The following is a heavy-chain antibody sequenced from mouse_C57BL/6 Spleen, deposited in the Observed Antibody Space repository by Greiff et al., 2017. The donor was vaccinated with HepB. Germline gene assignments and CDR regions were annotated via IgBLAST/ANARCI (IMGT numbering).Heavy chain of an antibody. Sequence: EVQVVESGGGLVKPGGSLKLSCAASGFTFSDYGMHWVRQAPEKGLEWVAYISSGSSTIYYADTVKGRFTISRDNAKNTLFLQMTSLRSEDKAMYYCARPLYYYGSSPGYWGQGTTLTVSS. V-gene: IGHV5-17*01. CDR2: ISSGSSTI. D-gene: IGHD1-1*01. J-gene: IGHJ2*01. CDR3: ARPLYYYGSSPGY. CDR1: GFTFSDYG.